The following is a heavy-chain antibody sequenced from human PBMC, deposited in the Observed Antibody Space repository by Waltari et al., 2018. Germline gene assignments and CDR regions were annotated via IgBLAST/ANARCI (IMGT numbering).Heavy chain of an antibody. J-gene: IGHJ4*02. D-gene: IGHD1-26*01. CDR3: ARDRGYLVHDY. Sequence: EVQLVESGGGSVQPGGSLRLSCSVSGFSFITYWMNWVRQAPGKGLEWVGSINEDGSETYYADSVKGRCTISRDNGKTSLYLQMNSLRSEDTAVYYCARDRGYLVHDYWGQGTLVTVSA. CDR2: INEDGSET. V-gene: IGHV3-7*01. CDR1: GFSFITYW.